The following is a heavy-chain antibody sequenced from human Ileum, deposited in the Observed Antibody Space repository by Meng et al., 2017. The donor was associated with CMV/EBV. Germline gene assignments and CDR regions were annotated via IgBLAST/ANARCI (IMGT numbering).Heavy chain of an antibody. J-gene: IGHJ4*02. Sequence: QLAEVGDEAMKPGAEPVIPSRSSWYALNNYGISWVPQAPGQGLGWMGWISAYNGNTNNAQKFEGRVTITTDTSASTAYMELRCLSSDDTAVYYCAGNHGDDDGTFDYWGQGILVTVSS. CDR1: WYALNNYG. D-gene: IGHD4-17*01. V-gene: IGHV1-18*01. CDR2: ISAYNGNT. CDR3: AGNHGDDDGTFDY.